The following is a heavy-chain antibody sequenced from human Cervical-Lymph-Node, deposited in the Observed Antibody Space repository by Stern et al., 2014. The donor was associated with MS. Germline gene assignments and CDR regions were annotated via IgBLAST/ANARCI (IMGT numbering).Heavy chain of an antibody. CDR2: IIPVFGTA. CDR1: GGTFSSYA. V-gene: IGHV1-69*06. J-gene: IGHJ4*02. CDR3: AVATIVGVVTPLGKFDY. Sequence: QVQLVQSGAEVKKPGSSVKVSCKASGGTFSSYAISLVRQAPGQGLAWMGGIIPVFGTANDAQKFQGRFTITADKSTSTAYMELSSLRSEDTAVYYCAVATIVGVVTPLGKFDYWGQGTLVTVSS. D-gene: IGHD3-3*01.